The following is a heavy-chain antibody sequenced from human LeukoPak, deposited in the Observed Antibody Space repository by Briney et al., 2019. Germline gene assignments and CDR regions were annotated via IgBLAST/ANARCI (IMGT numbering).Heavy chain of an antibody. CDR2: IYTSGST. CDR1: GSSISNYY. CDR3: PNLLRDSEGYYYVDN. J-gene: IGHJ4*02. Sequence: PSETLSLTCSVSGSSISNYYWSWIRQPAGKGLEWIGRIYTSGSTKYNPSLKSRVTMSLDKSKNQFSLKLSSVNAPAEGLYYCPNLLRDSEGYYYVDNWGQGTLVTVSS. D-gene: IGHD5-18*01. V-gene: IGHV4-4*07.